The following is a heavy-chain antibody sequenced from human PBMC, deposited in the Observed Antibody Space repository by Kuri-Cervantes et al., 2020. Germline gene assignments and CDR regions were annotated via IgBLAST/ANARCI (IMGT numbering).Heavy chain of an antibody. CDR2: ISAYNGNT. CDR3: ARARGSGCHHG. J-gene: IGHJ4*02. Sequence: ASVKVSCKASGGTFSSYAISWVRQAPGQGLEWMGWISAYNGNTNYAQKLQGRVTMTTDTSTSTAYMELRSLRSDDTAVYYCARARGSGCHHGWGQGTLVTVSS. CDR1: GGTFSSYA. V-gene: IGHV1-18*01. D-gene: IGHD6-19*01.